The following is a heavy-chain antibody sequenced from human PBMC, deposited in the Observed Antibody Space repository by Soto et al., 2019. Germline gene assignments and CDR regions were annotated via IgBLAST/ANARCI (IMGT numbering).Heavy chain of an antibody. V-gene: IGHV1-3*01. CDR2: INAGNGNT. J-gene: IGHJ6*02. Sequence: ASVKVSCKASGYTFTSYAMHWVRQAPGQRLEWMGWINAGNGNTKYSQKFQGRVTITRDTSASTAYMELSSLRSEDTAVYYCARVFYYYYGMDVWGQGTTVTVSS. CDR3: ARVFYYYYGMDV. CDR1: GYTFTSYA.